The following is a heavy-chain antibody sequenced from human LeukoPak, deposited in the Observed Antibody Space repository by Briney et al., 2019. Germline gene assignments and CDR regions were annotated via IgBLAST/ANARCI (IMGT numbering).Heavy chain of an antibody. CDR2: IYYSGNT. CDR3: AREGLTTIGVIDV. V-gene: IGHV4-59*01. J-gene: IGHJ6*03. Sequence: PSETLSLTCSVSGASIGSYYWIWIRQPPGKGPEWLGTIYYSGNTKYNSSLKSRVSILADTSNNQFSLRLSSVTAADTAVYYCAREGLTTIGVIDVWSKGTTVTVSS. D-gene: IGHD1-1*01. CDR1: GASIGSYY.